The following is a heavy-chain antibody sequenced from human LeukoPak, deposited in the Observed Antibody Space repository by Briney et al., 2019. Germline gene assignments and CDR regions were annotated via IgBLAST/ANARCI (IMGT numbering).Heavy chain of an antibody. CDR1: GFTFSDYA. D-gene: IGHD3-10*01. Sequence: GGSLRLSCAVAGFTFSDYAMSWVRRTPGEGLEWVSGISDNGWSTYYADSVKGRFTISRDNPKNILYLQMNSLRAEDAALYYCAKRTKLGGGSYYIDWGHGTPVTVSS. CDR2: ISDNGWST. J-gene: IGHJ4*01. V-gene: IGHV3-23*01. CDR3: AKRTKLGGGSYYID.